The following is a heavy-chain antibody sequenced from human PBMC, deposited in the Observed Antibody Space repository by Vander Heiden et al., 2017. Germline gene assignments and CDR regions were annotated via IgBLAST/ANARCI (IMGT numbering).Heavy chain of an antibody. V-gene: IGHV3-11*01. CDR2: ISSSGSTI. J-gene: IGHJ6*02. CDR1: GFTFSDYY. D-gene: IGHD6-13*01. CDR3: ARAHGGAAGTSDYYYGMDV. Sequence: QVQLVESGGGLVKPGGFLRPSCAASGFTFSDYYMGGIRQARGKGVEWVSYISSSGSTIYYADSVKGRFTISRDNAKNSLYLQMNSLRADNTAVYYCARAHGGAAGTSDYYYGMDVWGQGTTVTVSS.